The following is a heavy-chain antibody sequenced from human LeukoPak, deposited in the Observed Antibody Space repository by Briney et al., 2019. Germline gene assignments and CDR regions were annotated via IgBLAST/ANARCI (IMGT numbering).Heavy chain of an antibody. D-gene: IGHD6-19*01. CDR1: GFTFSSYA. CDR3: FQQWLVWGGDAFDI. V-gene: IGHV3-23*01. Sequence: GGTLRLSCAASGFTFSSYAMSWVRQAPGKGLEWVSAISGSGGSTYYADSVKGRFTISRDNSKNTLYLQMNSLRAEDTAVYYCFQQWLVWGGDAFDIWGQGTMVTVSS. J-gene: IGHJ3*02. CDR2: ISGSGGST.